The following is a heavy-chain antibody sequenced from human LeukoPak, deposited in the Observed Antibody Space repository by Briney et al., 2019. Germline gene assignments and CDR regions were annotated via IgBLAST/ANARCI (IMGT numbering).Heavy chain of an antibody. J-gene: IGHJ6*02. CDR1: GGSISSSSYY. CDR2: IYYSGST. D-gene: IGHD6-13*01. Sequence: SETLSLTCTVSGGSISSSSYYWGWIRQPPGKGLEWIGSIYYSGSTNYNPSLQSRVTISVDTSKNQFSLKLSSVTAADTAVYYCARHLKTGIATAGTAYYGMDVWGQGTTVTVSS. CDR3: ARHLKTGIATAGTAYYGMDV. V-gene: IGHV4-39*01.